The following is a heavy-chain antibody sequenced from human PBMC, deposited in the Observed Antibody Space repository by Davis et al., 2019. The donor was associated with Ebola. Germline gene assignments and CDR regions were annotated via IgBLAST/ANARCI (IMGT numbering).Heavy chain of an antibody. V-gene: IGHV3-7*01. D-gene: IGHD4-23*01. CDR1: GFTFSSYG. J-gene: IGHJ5*02. CDR2: IKQDGSEK. Sequence: GESLKISCAASGFTFSSYGMHWVRQAPGKGLEWVANIKQDGSEKYYVDSVKGRFTISRDNAKNSLYLQMNSLRAEDTAVYYCATPQTTVVTGWFDPWGQGTLVTVSS. CDR3: ATPQTTVVTGWFDP.